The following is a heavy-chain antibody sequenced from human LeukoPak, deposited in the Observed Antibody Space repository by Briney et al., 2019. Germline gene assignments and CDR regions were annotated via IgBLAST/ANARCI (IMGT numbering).Heavy chain of an antibody. V-gene: IGHV4-38-2*02. CDR3: ARRRLWSYYYYYGMDV. Sequence: PSETLSLTCTVSGYSISSGYYWGWIRQPPGKGLEWIGSIYHSGSTYYNPSLKSRVTISVDTSKNQFSLKLSSVTAADTAAYYCARRRLWSYYYYYGMDVWGQGTTVTVSS. CDR2: IYHSGST. J-gene: IGHJ6*02. CDR1: GYSISSGYY. D-gene: IGHD5-18*01.